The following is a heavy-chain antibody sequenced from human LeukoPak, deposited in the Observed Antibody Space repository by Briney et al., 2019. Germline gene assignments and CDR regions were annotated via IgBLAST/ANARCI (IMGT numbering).Heavy chain of an antibody. Sequence: SVNVSRKASGYTFTSYGISWVRQAPGQGLEWMGGIILIFGTANYAQKFQGRVTITADESTSTAYMELSSLRSEDTAVYYCARDYCSSTSCYKASLAFDYWGQGTLVTVSS. J-gene: IGHJ4*02. CDR1: GYTFTSYG. CDR2: IILIFGTA. D-gene: IGHD2-2*02. CDR3: ARDYCSSTSCYKASLAFDY. V-gene: IGHV1-69*13.